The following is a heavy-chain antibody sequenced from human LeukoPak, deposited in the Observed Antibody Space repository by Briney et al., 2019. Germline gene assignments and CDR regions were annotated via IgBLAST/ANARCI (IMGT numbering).Heavy chain of an antibody. J-gene: IGHJ4*02. CDR2: ISGSGGST. CDR3: AKAVVRGVFDY. V-gene: IGHV3-23*01. Sequence: GGSRRLSCAASGFTYSSYAMSWGRQAPGKGLGGGSAISGSGGSTYYADSVKGRFTISRDNSQNTLYLHMNSLRAEDTAVYYCAKAVVRGVFDYWGQGTLVTVSS. D-gene: IGHD3-10*01. CDR1: GFTYSSYA.